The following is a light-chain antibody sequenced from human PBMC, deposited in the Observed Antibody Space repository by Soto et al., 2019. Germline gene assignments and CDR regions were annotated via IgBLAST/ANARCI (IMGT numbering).Light chain of an antibody. J-gene: IGKJ5*01. V-gene: IGKV3-11*01. CDR2: GAF. Sequence: EIVLTHSPATLSLSPCERATLSSSASPSVTNFLAWYQQKPGQAPRLLIYGAFNRATGIPARFSGSGSGTDFTLTISSLEPEDSAVYYCQQRNVWPPVTFGQGTRLEIK. CDR1: PSVTNF. CDR3: QQRNVWPPVT.